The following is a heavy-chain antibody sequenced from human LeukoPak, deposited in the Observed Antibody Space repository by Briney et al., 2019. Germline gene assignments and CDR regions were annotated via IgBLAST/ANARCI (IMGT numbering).Heavy chain of an antibody. CDR3: AKGTAAGKGYFDY. J-gene: IGHJ4*02. V-gene: IGHV3-33*08. CDR1: GFTFSSYG. CDR2: IWYGGSNK. Sequence: GGSLRLSCAASGFTFSSYGMHWVRQTPGKGLEWVAVIWYGGSNKYYADSVKGRFTISRDNSKNTLYLQMNSLRAEDTAVYYCAKGTAAGKGYFDYWAREPWSPSPQ. D-gene: IGHD6-13*01.